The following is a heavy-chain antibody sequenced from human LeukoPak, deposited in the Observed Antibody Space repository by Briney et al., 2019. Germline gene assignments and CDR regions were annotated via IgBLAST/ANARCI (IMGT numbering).Heavy chain of an antibody. J-gene: IGHJ6*02. D-gene: IGHD3-22*01. CDR3: ARDWVDSSGYYYGMDV. V-gene: IGHV3-23*01. CDR2: ISGSGGST. CDR1: GFTFSSYA. Sequence: GGSLRLSCAASGFTFSSYAMRWVRQAPGKGLEWVSAISGSGGSTYYADSVKGRFTISRDNSKNTLYLQMNSLRAEDTAVYYCARDWVDSSGYYYGMDVWGQGTTVTVSS.